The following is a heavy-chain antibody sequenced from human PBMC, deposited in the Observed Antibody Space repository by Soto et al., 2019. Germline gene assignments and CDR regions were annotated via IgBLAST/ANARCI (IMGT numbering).Heavy chain of an antibody. CDR2: INPSGGST. Sequence: GVSVKVSCTPSRFTFTIYSMHWIPQSPRPGLEWMGIINPSGGSTSYAQKFQGRVTITADKSTSTAYMELSSLRSEDTAIYYCAKSPNPGSATPSYYGIDVWGLGTTVTVSS. V-gene: IGHV1-46*01. CDR1: RFTFTIYS. J-gene: IGHJ6*02. D-gene: IGHD2-15*01. CDR3: AKSPNPGSATPSYYGIDV.